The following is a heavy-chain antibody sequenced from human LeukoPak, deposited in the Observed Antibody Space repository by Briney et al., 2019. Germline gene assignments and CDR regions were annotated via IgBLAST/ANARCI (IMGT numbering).Heavy chain of an antibody. V-gene: IGHV4-4*07. CDR1: GGSLRSYY. Sequence: SETLSLTCTVSGGSLRSYYCSWIRQSAGKGLEWIGRIYLSASTNYNPSLESRVTMSVDTSKNQFSLRLRSVTAADTAVYYCARARYVNSFYAFDFWGQGTMVTVSS. J-gene: IGHJ3*01. CDR3: ARARYVNSFYAFDF. D-gene: IGHD3-9*01. CDR2: IYLSAST.